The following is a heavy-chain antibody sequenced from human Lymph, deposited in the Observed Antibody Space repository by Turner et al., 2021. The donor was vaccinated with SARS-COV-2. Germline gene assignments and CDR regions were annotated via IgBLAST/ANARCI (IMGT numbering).Heavy chain of an antibody. CDR1: GYTFTSYD. D-gene: IGHD1-26*01. CDR3: ARGRYSGGGMDV. Sequence: QVQLVQSGAEVKKPGASVKVSRKASGYTFTSYDINWVRQATGQGLEWMGWMNPNSGNTGYAQKFQGRVTMTRNISISTAYMELSTLRSEDTAVYYCARGRYSGGGMDVWGQGTTVTVSS. V-gene: IGHV1-8*01. CDR2: MNPNSGNT. J-gene: IGHJ6*02.